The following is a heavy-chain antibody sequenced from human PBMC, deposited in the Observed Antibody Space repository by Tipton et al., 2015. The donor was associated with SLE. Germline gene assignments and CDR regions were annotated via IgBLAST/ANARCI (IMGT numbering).Heavy chain of an antibody. D-gene: IGHD2-21*01. CDR2: IYHSGST. CDR1: GYSISSGFY. V-gene: IGHV4-38-2*02. J-gene: IGHJ4*02. CDR3: ARDSFCGDECYTNFDY. Sequence: TLSLTCTVSGYSISSGFYWGWIRQPPGKGLEWIGNIYHSGSTFYNPSLKSRVTISVDTSKNQFSLELNSVTAADTAVYYCARDSFCGDECYTNFDYWGRGTLVTVSS.